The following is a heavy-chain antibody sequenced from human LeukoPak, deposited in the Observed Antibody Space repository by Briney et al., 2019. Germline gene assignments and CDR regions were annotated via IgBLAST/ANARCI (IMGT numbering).Heavy chain of an antibody. CDR1: GYTFTSYD. Sequence: GASVKVSCKASGYTFTSYDINWVRQATGQGLEWMGWMNPNSGNTGYAQKFQGRVTMTRNTSISTACMELSSLRSEDTAVYYCARDLSVTTSQKSDYWGQGTLVTVSS. D-gene: IGHD4-17*01. CDR2: MNPNSGNT. V-gene: IGHV1-8*01. CDR3: ARDLSVTTSQKSDY. J-gene: IGHJ4*02.